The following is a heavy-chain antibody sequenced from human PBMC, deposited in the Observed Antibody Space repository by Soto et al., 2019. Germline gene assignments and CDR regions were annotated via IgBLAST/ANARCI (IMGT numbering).Heavy chain of an antibody. CDR1: GFTFSSYA. CDR3: ARTVVPAAIPDY. Sequence: GSLRLSCAASGFTFSSYALHWVRQAPGKGLEWVAVISYDGSTKYYADSVKGRFTISRDNSKNTLYLQMNSLRGEDTAMYYCARTVVPAAIPDYWGQGTVVTVS. V-gene: IGHV3-30-3*01. CDR2: ISYDGSTK. D-gene: IGHD2-2*02. J-gene: IGHJ4*02.